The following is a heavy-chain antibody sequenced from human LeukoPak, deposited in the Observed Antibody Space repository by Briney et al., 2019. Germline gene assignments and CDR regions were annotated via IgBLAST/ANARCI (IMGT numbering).Heavy chain of an antibody. D-gene: IGHD3-3*01. CDR3: ARGLASGYPPIPFDY. V-gene: IGHV4-34*01. J-gene: IGHJ4*02. CDR2: INHSGST. CDR1: GGSFSGYY. Sequence: PSETLSLTCAVYGGSFSGYYWSWIRQPPGKGLEWIGEINHSGSTNYNPSIKRRVTISVDTSKNQFSLKLSSVTYADTAIYYCARGLASGYPPIPFDYWGPGTLVTVSS.